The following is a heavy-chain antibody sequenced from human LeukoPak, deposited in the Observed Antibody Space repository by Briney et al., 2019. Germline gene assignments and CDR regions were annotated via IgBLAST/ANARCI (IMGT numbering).Heavy chain of an antibody. CDR3: ARRSGIAVAGAFDY. D-gene: IGHD6-19*01. CDR1: GFIFSKYD. V-gene: IGHV3-23*01. J-gene: IGHJ4*02. CDR2: ISGSGDST. Sequence: GGSLRLSCAASGFIFSKYDMHWVRQAPGKGLEWVSGISGSGDSTYYADSVKGRFTISRDNSKNTLYLQMNSLRAEDTAVYYCARRSGIAVAGAFDYWGQGTLVTVSS.